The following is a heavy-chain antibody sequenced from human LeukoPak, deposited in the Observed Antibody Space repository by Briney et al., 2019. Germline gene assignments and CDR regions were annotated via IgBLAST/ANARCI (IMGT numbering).Heavy chain of an antibody. V-gene: IGHV4-39*01. CDR3: ASQGLQLDC. D-gene: IGHD4-11*01. J-gene: IGHJ4*02. CDR2: IYYSGST. CDR1: GGSISSSSYY. Sequence: SETLSLTCTVSGGSISSSSYYWGWIRQPPGKGLEWIGSIYYSGSTYYNPSLKSRVTISVDTSKNQFSLKLSSVTAADTAVYYCASQGLQLDCWGQGTLVTVSS.